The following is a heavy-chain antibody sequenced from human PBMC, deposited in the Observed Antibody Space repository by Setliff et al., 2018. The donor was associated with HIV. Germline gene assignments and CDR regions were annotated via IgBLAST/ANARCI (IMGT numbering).Heavy chain of an antibody. Sequence: SVKVSCKASGGTFSSYAISWVRQAPGQGLEWMGGIIPILGIANYAQKFQGRVTITADKSTSTAYMELSSLRSEDTAVYYCASAIVGLGYNFFSVDVWGKGTTVTVSS. D-gene: IGHD1-26*01. CDR1: GGTFSSYA. J-gene: IGHJ6*04. CDR2: IIPILGIA. V-gene: IGHV1-69*10. CDR3: ASAIVGLGYNFFSVDV.